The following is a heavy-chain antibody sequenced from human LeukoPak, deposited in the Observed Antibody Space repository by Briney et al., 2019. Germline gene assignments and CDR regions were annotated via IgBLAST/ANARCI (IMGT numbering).Heavy chain of an antibody. CDR3: ARVPRGYYESSGYSYYFDY. CDR2: IIPIFGIA. J-gene: IGHJ4*02. V-gene: IGHV1-69*04. D-gene: IGHD3-22*01. CDR1: GGTFSSYA. Sequence: ASVKVSCKASGGTFSSYAISWVRQAPGQGLEWMGRIIPIFGIANYAQKFQGRVTITADKSTSTAYMELSSLRSEDTAVYYRARVPRGYYESSGYSYYFDYWGQGTLVTVSS.